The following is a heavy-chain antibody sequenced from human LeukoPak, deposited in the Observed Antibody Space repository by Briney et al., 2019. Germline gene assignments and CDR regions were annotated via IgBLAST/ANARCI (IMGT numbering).Heavy chain of an antibody. J-gene: IGHJ6*02. Sequence: GKSLGLSCTASGFTFSDYGMHWVRQPPGKGLEWVAIIWYDGSNKTYEDSVKGRFTISRDNSKNTLYLQMSNLRAEDTAVYFCARGGGLDVWGQGATVTVSS. V-gene: IGHV3-33*01. CDR2: IWYDGSNK. CDR3: ARGGGLDV. CDR1: GFTFSDYG. D-gene: IGHD3-16*01.